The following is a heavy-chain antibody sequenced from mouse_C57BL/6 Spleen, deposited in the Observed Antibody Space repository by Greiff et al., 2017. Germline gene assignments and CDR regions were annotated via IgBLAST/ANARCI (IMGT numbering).Heavy chain of an antibody. CDR1: GFTFSSYA. Sequence: EVQGVESGEGLVKPGGSLKLSCAASGFTFSSYAMSWVRQTPEKRLEWVAYISSGGDYIYYADTVKGRFTISRDNARNTLYLQMSSLKSEDTAMYYCTRVYYYGSSPLDVWGTGTTVTVSS. J-gene: IGHJ1*03. V-gene: IGHV5-9-1*02. CDR2: ISSGGDYI. D-gene: IGHD1-1*01. CDR3: TRVYYYGSSPLDV.